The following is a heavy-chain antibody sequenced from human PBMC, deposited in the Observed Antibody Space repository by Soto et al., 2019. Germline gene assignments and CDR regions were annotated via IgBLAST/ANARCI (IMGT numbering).Heavy chain of an antibody. CDR1: GYTFSTYW. Sequence: PGESLKMSCQASGYTFSTYWISWVCQMPGKDVEWMGTIDPSDSHANYSYSFQGHVSMSVDKSIGTAYLKWSGLKASDSAMYYCARITRSRHCVTKNCYSVARFDPWGQGTLVTVSS. D-gene: IGHD6-13*01. J-gene: IGHJ5*01. CDR3: ARITRSRHCVTKNCYSVARFDP. V-gene: IGHV5-10-1*01. CDR2: IDPSDSHA.